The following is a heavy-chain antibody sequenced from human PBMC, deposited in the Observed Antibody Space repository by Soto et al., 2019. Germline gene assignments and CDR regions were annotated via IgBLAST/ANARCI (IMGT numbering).Heavy chain of an antibody. J-gene: IGHJ4*02. V-gene: IGHV1-18*01. CDR3: AREEIPGRAPAPYSSLDY. CDR2: ISGYKGDT. CDR1: GYTFNNYG. Sequence: ASVKVSCKASGYTFNNYGITWVRQAPGQGLEWMGWISGYKGDTKYAQKFQGRVTMTTDTSTSTAYMELRSPRSDDAAVYYCAREEIPGRAPAPYSSLDYWGQGTLVPVSS. D-gene: IGHD6-13*01.